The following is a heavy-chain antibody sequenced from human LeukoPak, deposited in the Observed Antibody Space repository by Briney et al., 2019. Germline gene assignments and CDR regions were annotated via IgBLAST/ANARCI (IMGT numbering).Heavy chain of an antibody. Sequence: GGSLRLSCAASGFTFSSYEMNWVRQAPGKGLEWVSYISSSGSTIYYADSVKGRFTISRDNAKNSLYLQMNSLRAEDTAVYYCARDEGVRSWYKSFDPWGQGTLVTVSS. D-gene: IGHD6-13*01. CDR2: ISSSGSTI. V-gene: IGHV3-48*03. CDR3: ARDEGVRSWYKSFDP. CDR1: GFTFSSYE. J-gene: IGHJ5*02.